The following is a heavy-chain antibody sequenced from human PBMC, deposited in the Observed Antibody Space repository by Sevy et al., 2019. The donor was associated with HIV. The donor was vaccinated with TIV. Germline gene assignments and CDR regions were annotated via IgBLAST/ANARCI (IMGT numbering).Heavy chain of an antibody. CDR2: ISSGGSNK. Sequence: GGSLRLSCAASTFTFSDYYMTWIRQAPGKGLEWVSHISSGGSNKYYADSVKGRFTISRDNAKNSLYLQMNNLRAEDTAVYYCAKGDSTFYGMDVWGQGTTVTVSS. J-gene: IGHJ6*02. CDR1: TFTFSDYY. D-gene: IGHD6-13*01. CDR3: AKGDSTFYGMDV. V-gene: IGHV3-11*01.